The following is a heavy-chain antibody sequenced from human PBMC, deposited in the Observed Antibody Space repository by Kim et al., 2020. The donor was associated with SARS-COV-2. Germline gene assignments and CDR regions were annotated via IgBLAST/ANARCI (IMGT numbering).Heavy chain of an antibody. Sequence: GGSLRLSCAASGFTFDDYAMHWVRQAPGKGLEWVSGISWNSGSIGYADSVKGRFTISRDNAKNSLYLQMNSLRAEDTALYYCAKAPGATGVYYFDYWGQGTLVTVSS. CDR3: AKAPGATGVYYFDY. V-gene: IGHV3-9*01. CDR2: ISWNSGSI. D-gene: IGHD7-27*01. CDR1: GFTFDDYA. J-gene: IGHJ4*02.